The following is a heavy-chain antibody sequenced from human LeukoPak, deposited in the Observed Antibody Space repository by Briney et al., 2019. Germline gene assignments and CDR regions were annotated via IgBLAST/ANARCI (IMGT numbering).Heavy chain of an antibody. V-gene: IGHV4-39*07. J-gene: IGHJ4*02. D-gene: IGHD1-26*01. CDR2: IYYSGST. CDR1: GGSISSSSYY. CDR3: ASGDGATEN. Sequence: SETPSLTCTVSGGSISSSSYYWGWIRQPPGKGLEWIGSIYYSGSTYYNPSLKSRVTISVDTSKNQFSLKLSSVTAADTAVYYCASGDGATENWGQGTLVTVSS.